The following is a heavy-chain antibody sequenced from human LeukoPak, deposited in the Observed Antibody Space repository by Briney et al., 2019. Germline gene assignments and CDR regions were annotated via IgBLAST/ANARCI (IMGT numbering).Heavy chain of an antibody. CDR3: ARGDYCSGGSCYDY. CDR1: GGSFSGYY. D-gene: IGHD2-15*01. CDR2: INHSGST. J-gene: IGHJ4*02. V-gene: IGHV4-34*01. Sequence: SETLSLTCAVYGGSFSGYYWSWIRQPPGKGLEWIGEINHSGSTNYNPSLKSRVTISVDKSKNQFSLKLSSVTAADTAVYYCARGDYCSGGSCYDYWGQGTLVTVSS.